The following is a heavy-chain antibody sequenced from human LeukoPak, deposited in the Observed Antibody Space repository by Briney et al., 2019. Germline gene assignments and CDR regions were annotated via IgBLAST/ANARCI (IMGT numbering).Heavy chain of an antibody. Sequence: SETLSLTCAVYGGSFSGYYWSWTRQPAGKGLQWIGEINPSGSTTYNPSLKSRVTISVDTSKNQFSLKLSSVTAADTAVYYCARGRVYDSSGYHLTSGYDYWGQGTLVTVSS. CDR1: GGSFSGYY. CDR2: INPSGST. V-gene: IGHV4-34*01. CDR3: ARGRVYDSSGYHLTSGYDY. D-gene: IGHD3-22*01. J-gene: IGHJ4*02.